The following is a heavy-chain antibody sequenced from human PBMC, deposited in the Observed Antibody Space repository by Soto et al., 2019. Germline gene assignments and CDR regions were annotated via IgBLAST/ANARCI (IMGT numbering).Heavy chain of an antibody. V-gene: IGHV4-39*01. CDR2: VRYGGTT. CDR1: GASVSNTDYF. CDR3: WRHRRETGTYAQPLDP. D-gene: IGHD1-1*01. J-gene: IGHJ5*02. Sequence: SETLDLSCTVSGASVSNTDYFWGWVSLPPGKGLEWVGSVRYGGTTYYIPSLKSRVTMSVDASKNQVSLNLRSVTAADTALYFCWRHRRETGTYAQPLDPWGQGILVTVSS.